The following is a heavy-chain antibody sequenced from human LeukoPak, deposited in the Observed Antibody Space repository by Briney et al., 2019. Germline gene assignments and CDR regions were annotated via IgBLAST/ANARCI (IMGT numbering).Heavy chain of an antibody. CDR1: GFTFTNYW. Sequence: GGSLRLSCVASGFTFTNYWMTWVRQAPGKGLEWVATTNLDGSDKYYVDSVKGRFTISRDNTKNSLYLQMNGLRAEDTAVYHCARGGGSGNWGQGTLVIVSS. V-gene: IGHV3-7*01. J-gene: IGHJ4*02. D-gene: IGHD3-10*01. CDR2: TNLDGSDK. CDR3: ARGGGSGN.